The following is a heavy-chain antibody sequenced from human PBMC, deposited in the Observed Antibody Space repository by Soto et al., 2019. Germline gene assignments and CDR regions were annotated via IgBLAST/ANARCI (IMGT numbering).Heavy chain of an antibody. CDR3: AKGERGDYGSGMDV. J-gene: IGHJ6*02. CDR2: ISYDGSNK. Sequence: PGGSLRLSCAASGFTFSSYGMHWVRQAPGKGLEWVAVISYDGSNKYYADSVKGRFTISRDNSKNTLYLQMNSLRAEDTAVYYCAKGERGDYGSGMDVWGQGTTVTVSS. V-gene: IGHV3-30*18. CDR1: GFTFSSYG. D-gene: IGHD4-17*01.